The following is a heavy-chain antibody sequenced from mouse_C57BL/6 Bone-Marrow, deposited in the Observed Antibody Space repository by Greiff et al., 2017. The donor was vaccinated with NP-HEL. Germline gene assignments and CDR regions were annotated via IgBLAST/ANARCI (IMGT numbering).Heavy chain of an antibody. CDR1: GYPFTSYW. D-gene: IGHD2-14*01. CDR2: IYPGCGST. V-gene: IGHV1-55*01. J-gene: IGHJ2*01. Sequence: QVQLPQPGAELVKPGASVTMSCKASGYPFTSYWLTWVQQGPGQGLEWIGDIYPGCGSTNYNEQFKSKATLTVDTSSSTAYMQLSSLTSEASAVSDSARGKAYEEGGVWGKGTTLT. CDR3: ARGKAYEEGGV.